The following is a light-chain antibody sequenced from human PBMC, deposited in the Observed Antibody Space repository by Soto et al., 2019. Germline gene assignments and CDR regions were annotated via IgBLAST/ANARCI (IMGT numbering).Light chain of an antibody. CDR2: DVN. Sequence: QSALTQPPSASGSPGQSVTISCTGTSSDVGGYNYVSWYQQHPGKAPKLMIYDVNKRPSGVPDRFSGSKSGNTASLTVSGLQAEDEADYYCRSYAGSDNLGVFGTGTKLTVL. CDR1: SSDVGGYNY. J-gene: IGLJ1*01. CDR3: RSYAGSDNLGV. V-gene: IGLV2-8*01.